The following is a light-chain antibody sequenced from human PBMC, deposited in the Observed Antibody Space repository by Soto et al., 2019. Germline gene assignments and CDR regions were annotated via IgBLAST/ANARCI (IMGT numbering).Light chain of an antibody. CDR1: ISDVGSYYL. CDR2: EGN. V-gene: IGLV2-23*03. Sequence: QCALTQPSSLSASPGQSITISCTGAISDVGSYYLVSWYQHHPGKAPKLIIYEGNELPSGVSNRFSGSKSGNTASLTISGLQAEDEADYYCCSTAGSRTFVFGAGTRSPS. J-gene: IGLJ1*01. CDR3: CSTAGSRTFV.